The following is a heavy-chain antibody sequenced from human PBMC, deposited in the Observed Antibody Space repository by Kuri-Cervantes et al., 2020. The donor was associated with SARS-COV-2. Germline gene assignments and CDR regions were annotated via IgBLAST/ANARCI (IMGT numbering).Heavy chain of an antibody. CDR1: GDSIGSYY. CDR2: IFYSGST. V-gene: IGHV4-59*01. D-gene: IGHD2-21*01. CDR3: ARATPYCGGDCYIFDY. J-gene: IGHJ4*02. Sequence: GSLRLSCTVSGDSIGSYYWGWIRQPPGRGLEWIGYIFYSGSTNYNPSLKSRVTISVDTSKNQFSLRLNSVTAADTAVYYCARATPYCGGDCYIFDYWGQGTLVTVSS.